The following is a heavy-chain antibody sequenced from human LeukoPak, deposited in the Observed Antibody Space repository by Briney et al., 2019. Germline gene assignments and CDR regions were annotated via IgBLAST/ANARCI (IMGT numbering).Heavy chain of an antibody. CDR1: GFTFSSYA. D-gene: IGHD3-22*01. V-gene: IGHV3-30*01. Sequence: GSLRLSCAASGFTFSSYAMHWVRQAPGKGLEWVAVISYDGSNEYYADSVKGRFTISRDNSKNTLYLQMNSLRAEDTAVYYCARQDVTMIVVVRHYFDYWGQGTLVTVSS. CDR2: ISYDGSNE. J-gene: IGHJ4*02. CDR3: ARQDVTMIVVVRHYFDY.